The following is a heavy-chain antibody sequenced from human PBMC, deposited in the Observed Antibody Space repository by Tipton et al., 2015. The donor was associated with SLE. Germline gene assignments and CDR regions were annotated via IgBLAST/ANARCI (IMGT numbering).Heavy chain of an antibody. CDR3: ARVGYYGSGVYYYYYMDV. D-gene: IGHD3-10*01. CDR1: GGSISSYY. J-gene: IGHJ6*03. Sequence: TLSLTCTVSGGSISSYYWSWIRQPPGKGLEWIGYIYTSGSTNYIPSLKSRVTISVDTSKNQFSLKLSSVTAADTAVYYCARVGYYGSGVYYYYYMDVWGKGTTVTVSS. CDR2: IYTSGST. V-gene: IGHV4-4*08.